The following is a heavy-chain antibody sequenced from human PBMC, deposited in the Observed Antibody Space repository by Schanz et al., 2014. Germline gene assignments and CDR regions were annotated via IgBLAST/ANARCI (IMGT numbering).Heavy chain of an antibody. CDR1: GYTFTSYD. D-gene: IGHD3-10*01. V-gene: IGHV1-18*01. Sequence: QVQLVQSGVEVKRPGASVRVSCKASGYTFTSYDINWVRQATGQGLEWMGWISAYNGHTTYAQKFQGRVTMTTDTSTSTAYMELRSLISDDTAVYYCVRDAGWAFGDYHGMDVWGRGTLITVSS. CDR3: VRDAGWAFGDYHGMDV. J-gene: IGHJ2*01. CDR2: ISAYNGHT.